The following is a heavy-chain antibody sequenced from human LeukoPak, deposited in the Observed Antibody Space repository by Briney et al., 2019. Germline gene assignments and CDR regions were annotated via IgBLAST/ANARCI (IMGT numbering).Heavy chain of an antibody. CDR3: AKDRHYYDSGGYYGYFDY. V-gene: IGHV3-30*18. CDR2: ISYDGDNK. Sequence: GGSLRLSCAASGFTFSTYAMHWVRQAPGKGLEWVAIISYDGDNKYYADSVKGRFTISRDNSKNTLYLQMNSLRAEDTAVYYCAKDRHYYDSGGYYGYFDYWGQGTLVTVSS. CDR1: GFTFSTYA. J-gene: IGHJ4*02. D-gene: IGHD3-22*01.